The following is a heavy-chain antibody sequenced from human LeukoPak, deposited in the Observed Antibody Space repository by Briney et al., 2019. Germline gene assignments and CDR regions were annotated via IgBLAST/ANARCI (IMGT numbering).Heavy chain of an antibody. V-gene: IGHV4-59*06. CDR3: ARGTGVTTINWFDP. D-gene: IGHD5-12*01. CDR1: GGSISSYY. Sequence: SETLSLTCTVSGGSISSYYWSWIRQPPGKGLEWIGYIYYSGSTYYNPSLKSRVTISVDTSKNQFSLKLSSVTAADTAVYYCARGTGVTTINWFDPWGQGTLVTVSS. J-gene: IGHJ5*02. CDR2: IYYSGST.